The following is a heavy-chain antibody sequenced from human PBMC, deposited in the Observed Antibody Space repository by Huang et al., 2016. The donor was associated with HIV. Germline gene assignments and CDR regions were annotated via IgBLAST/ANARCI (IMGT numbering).Heavy chain of an antibody. D-gene: IGHD3-10*01. Sequence: QLLLQESGPGLVKPSEALALTCAVSGGSIRSSDYHWGWIRQPPGKGLEGIGSIYYKGITHYSPSLKIRVTIAVDTSKNLFFLNLTSMTAADTAVYYCARHREGPVAYYSGWGSHLNYMDVWGRGRTVVVSS. CDR1: GGSIRSSDYH. CDR2: IYYKGIT. J-gene: IGHJ6*03. CDR3: ARHREGPVAYYSGWGSHLNYMDV. V-gene: IGHV4-39*01.